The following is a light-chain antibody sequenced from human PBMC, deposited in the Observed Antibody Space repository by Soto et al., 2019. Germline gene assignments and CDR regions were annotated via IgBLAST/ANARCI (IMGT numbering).Light chain of an antibody. CDR3: QQYSRLWS. V-gene: IGKV1-5*03. CDR2: GAS. CDR1: QSIGRF. Sequence: DIQITQSPSTLSASVGDIVTITCRASQSIGRFLAWYQHQPGKAPKLLIYGASSLESGVPPRFSGDGSGTEFTLTISSLQRDDFGIYYCQQYSRLWSFGQGTKVDI. J-gene: IGKJ1*01.